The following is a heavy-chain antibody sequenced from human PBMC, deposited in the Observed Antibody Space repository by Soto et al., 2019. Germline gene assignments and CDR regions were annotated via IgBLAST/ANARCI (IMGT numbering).Heavy chain of an antibody. CDR3: ARDIVVVVAAEYYFDY. J-gene: IGHJ4*02. CDR1: GFSFSSDW. Sequence: GGSLRLSCGASGFSFSSDWILWLRQAPGKGLEWVANIKQDGSEKYYVDSVKGRFTISRDNAKNSLYLQMNSLRAEDTAVYYCARDIVVVVAAEYYFDYWGQGT. V-gene: IGHV3-7*01. D-gene: IGHD2-15*01. CDR2: IKQDGSEK.